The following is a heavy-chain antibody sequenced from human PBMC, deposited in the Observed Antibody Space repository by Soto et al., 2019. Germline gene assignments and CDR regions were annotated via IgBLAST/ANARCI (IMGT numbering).Heavy chain of an antibody. CDR3: NNRTYSRCWLDY. V-gene: IGHV3-49*03. J-gene: IGHJ4*02. Sequence: GGSLRLSCTASGFTFGDHVMSWFRQAPGKGLEWVGFIRSKAYGGTTEHAASVKGRFTISRDDSKSIAYLQMNSLKTEDTAVNNCNNRTYSRCWLDYWGQGTLVTVSS. CDR1: GFTFGDHV. CDR2: IRSKAYGGTT. D-gene: IGHD6-13*01.